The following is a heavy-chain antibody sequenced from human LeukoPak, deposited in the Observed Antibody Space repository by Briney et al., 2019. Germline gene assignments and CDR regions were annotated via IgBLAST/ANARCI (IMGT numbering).Heavy chain of an antibody. D-gene: IGHD2-15*01. CDR3: ARAGIVVVVAAPFDP. CDR1: GYTFTGYY. V-gene: IGHV1-2*02. CDR2: INPNSGGT. Sequence: GASVKVSCKASGYTFTGYYMHWVRQAPGQGLEWMGWINPNSGGTNYAQKFQGRVTKTRDTSISTAYMELSRLRSDDTAVYYCARAGIVVVVAAPFDPWGQGTLVTVSS. J-gene: IGHJ5*02.